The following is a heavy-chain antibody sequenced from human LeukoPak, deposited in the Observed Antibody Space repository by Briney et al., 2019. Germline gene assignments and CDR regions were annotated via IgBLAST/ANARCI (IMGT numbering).Heavy chain of an antibody. CDR2: IIPIFGTA. CDR1: GGTFSSYG. CDR3: ARTGEDPPAATLYGMDV. D-gene: IGHD2-15*01. J-gene: IGHJ6*02. Sequence: ASVKVSCKASGGTFSSYGISWVRQAPGQGLEWMGGIIPIFGTANYAQKFQGRVTITADESTSTAYMELSSLRSEDTAVYYCARTGEDPPAATLYGMDVWGQGTTVTVSS. V-gene: IGHV1-69*13.